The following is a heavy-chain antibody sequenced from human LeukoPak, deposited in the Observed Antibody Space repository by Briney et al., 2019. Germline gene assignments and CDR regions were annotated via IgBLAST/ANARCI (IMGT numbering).Heavy chain of an antibody. Sequence: GGSLRLSCSASGFTFNSFGMAWFRQARGKGLEWVSTINNGGENTHYADSVKGRFTISRDNAKNSLYLQMNSLRAEDTAVYYCARTLDDFDYWGQGTLVTVSS. J-gene: IGHJ4*02. D-gene: IGHD1-1*01. V-gene: IGHV3-21*01. CDR1: GFTFNSFG. CDR2: INNGGENT. CDR3: ARTLDDFDY.